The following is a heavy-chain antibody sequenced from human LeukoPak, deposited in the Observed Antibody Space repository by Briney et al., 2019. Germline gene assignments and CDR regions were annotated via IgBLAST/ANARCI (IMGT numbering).Heavy chain of an antibody. V-gene: IGHV1-69*13. Sequence: SVTVSCKASGGTFSSYAISWVRQAPGQGLEWMGGIIPIFGTANYAQKFQGRVTITADESTSTAYMELSSLRSEDTAVYYCARCRGHSSGYYYLFDYWGQGTLVTVSS. J-gene: IGHJ4*02. CDR1: GGTFSSYA. CDR3: ARCRGHSSGYYYLFDY. CDR2: IIPIFGTA. D-gene: IGHD3-22*01.